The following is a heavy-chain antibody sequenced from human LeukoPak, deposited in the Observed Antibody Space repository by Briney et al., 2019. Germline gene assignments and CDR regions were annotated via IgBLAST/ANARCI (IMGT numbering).Heavy chain of an antibody. CDR1: GFTFSGYA. CDR3: ANHYGSGSYYIPPFDX. J-gene: IGHJ4*02. Sequence: GGSLRLSCAASGFTFSGYAMSWVRQAPGEGLEWVSAISGSGGSTYYADSVKGRFTISRDNSKNTLYLQVNSLRAEDTAVYYCANHYGSGSYYIPPFDXXXQXTXXXVXS. CDR2: ISGSGGST. D-gene: IGHD3-10*01. V-gene: IGHV3-23*01.